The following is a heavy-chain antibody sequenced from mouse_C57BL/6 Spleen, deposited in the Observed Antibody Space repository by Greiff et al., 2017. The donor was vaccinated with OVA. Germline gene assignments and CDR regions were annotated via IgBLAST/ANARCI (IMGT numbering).Heavy chain of an antibody. J-gene: IGHJ3*01. CDR2: ISYDGSN. V-gene: IGHV3-6*01. CDR1: GYSITSGYY. CDR3: ARDSYDYGRGWFAY. D-gene: IGHD2-4*01. Sequence: DVKLQESGPGLVKPSQSLSLTCSVTGYSITSGYYWNWIRQFPGNKLEWMGYISYDGSNNYNPSLKNRISITRDTSKNQFFLKLNSVTTEDTATYYCARDSYDYGRGWFAYWGQGTLVTVSA.